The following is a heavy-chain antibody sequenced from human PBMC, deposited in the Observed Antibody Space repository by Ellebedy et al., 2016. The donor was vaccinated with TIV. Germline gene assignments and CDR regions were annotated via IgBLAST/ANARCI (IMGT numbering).Heavy chain of an antibody. CDR2: IIHSGST. Sequence: MPSETLSLTCAVYGGSFSGYYWRWIRQPPGKGLEWIGEIIHSGSTNYNPCLKSRVTISVDTSKNQFSLKLSSVTAADTAVYYCAKGMWIQLWFVPDRGGYCFDYWGQGTLVTVSS. V-gene: IGHV4-34*01. J-gene: IGHJ4*02. CDR1: GGSFSGYY. CDR3: AKGMWIQLWFVPDRGGYCFDY. D-gene: IGHD5-18*01.